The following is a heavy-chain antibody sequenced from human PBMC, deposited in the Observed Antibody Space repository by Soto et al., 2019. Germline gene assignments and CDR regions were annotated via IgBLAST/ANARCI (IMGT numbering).Heavy chain of an antibody. J-gene: IGHJ6*02. CDR2: INGGNGNT. CDR3: ARGKGMEENYYYYGMDV. V-gene: IGHV1-3*01. D-gene: IGHD1-1*01. CDR1: GYSFSTHS. Sequence: ASVKVSCKASGYSFSTHSIHWVRQAPGQGLEWMGWINGGNGNTKYSQKFRDRVTITRDASASTGYMELSSLRSEDTTVYYCARGKGMEENYYYYGMDVWGQGTTVTVSS.